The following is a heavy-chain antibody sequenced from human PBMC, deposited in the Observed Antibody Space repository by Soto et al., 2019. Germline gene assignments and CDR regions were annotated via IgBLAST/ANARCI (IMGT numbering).Heavy chain of an antibody. Sequence: PSETLSLTRNLSGGFVHSFYWLWIRQPPGKGLEWVGHVHYSGSTNYSPSLNSRATISLDTSKSQLSLKLRSVTAADTAMYFCARGVDYYATRCYFSFVSWGQGSPVTVPS. CDR3: ARGVDYYATRCYFSFVS. CDR2: VHYSGST. J-gene: IGHJ4*02. CDR1: GGFVHSFY. D-gene: IGHD3-16*01. V-gene: IGHV4-59*02.